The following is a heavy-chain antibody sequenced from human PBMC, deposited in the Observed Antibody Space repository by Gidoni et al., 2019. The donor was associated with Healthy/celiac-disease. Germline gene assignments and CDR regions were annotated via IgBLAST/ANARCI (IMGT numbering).Heavy chain of an antibody. CDR3: ARDPPGADTWDSFDY. J-gene: IGHJ4*02. V-gene: IGHV3-74*01. Sequence: EVQLVVSGGGLVQPGGSLRLSCAASGFSFSTYWMHWVRQVPGEGLFWVSRINDDGTGTAYADSAKGRFTISRDNAKNTLYLQMNSLRAEDTAIYYCARDPPGADTWDSFDYWGQGTLVSVSS. CDR2: INDDGTGT. CDR1: GFSFSTYW. D-gene: IGHD1-26*01.